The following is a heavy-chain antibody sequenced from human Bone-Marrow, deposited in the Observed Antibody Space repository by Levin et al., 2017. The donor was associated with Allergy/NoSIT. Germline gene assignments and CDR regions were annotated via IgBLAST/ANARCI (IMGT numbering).Heavy chain of an antibody. CDR3: ARAEGLYCSGGSCYSFYY. CDR2: ISSSSSTI. CDR1: GFTFSSYS. Sequence: GGSLRLSCAASGFTFSSYSMNWVRQAPGKGLEWVSYISSSSSTIYYADSVKGRFTISRDNAKNSLYLQMNSLRAEDTAVYYCARAEGLYCSGGSCYSFYYWGQGTLVTVSS. D-gene: IGHD2-15*01. V-gene: IGHV3-48*01. J-gene: IGHJ4*02.